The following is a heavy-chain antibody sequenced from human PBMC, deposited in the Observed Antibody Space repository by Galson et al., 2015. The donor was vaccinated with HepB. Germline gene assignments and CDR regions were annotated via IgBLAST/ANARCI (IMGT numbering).Heavy chain of an antibody. D-gene: IGHD1/OR15-1a*01. CDR1: GDSVSTNSAA. CDR2: TYYRAKWDN. CDR3: AREALNWNNVAFNYYGLDV. Sequence: CAISGDSVSTNSAAWNWIRQSPSRGLEWLGRTYYRAKWDNDYAPSVKGRITFKPDTSKNQFSLELKSVSPEDTAVYYCAREALNWNNVAFNYYGLDVWARGPRSSSP. J-gene: IGHJ6*02. V-gene: IGHV6-1*01.